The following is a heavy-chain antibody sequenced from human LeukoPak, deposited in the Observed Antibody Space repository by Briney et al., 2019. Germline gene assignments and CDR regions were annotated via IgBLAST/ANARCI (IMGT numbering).Heavy chain of an antibody. Sequence: GASVKVSCKASGYTFTGYGISWARQAPGQGLEWMGGIIPIFGTANYAQKFQGRVTITADESTSTAYMELSSLRSEDTAVYYCARVGATMVRGVIKDPDYWGQGTLVTVSS. J-gene: IGHJ4*02. CDR3: ARVGATMVRGVIKDPDY. D-gene: IGHD3-10*01. V-gene: IGHV1-69*13. CDR2: IIPIFGTA. CDR1: GYTFTGYG.